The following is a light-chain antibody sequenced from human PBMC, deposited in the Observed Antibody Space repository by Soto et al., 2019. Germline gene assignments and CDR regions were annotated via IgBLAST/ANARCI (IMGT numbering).Light chain of an antibody. Sequence: EIVLTQSPATLSLSPGERATLSCRASQSVGSFLAWYQQKSGQTPRLLIYDASNRAPGIPARFGGSGSGTDFTLTISSLETEDFAVYYCQHRSNWLGTFGPGTKVDIK. J-gene: IGKJ3*01. CDR2: DAS. V-gene: IGKV3-11*01. CDR3: QHRSNWLGT. CDR1: QSVGSF.